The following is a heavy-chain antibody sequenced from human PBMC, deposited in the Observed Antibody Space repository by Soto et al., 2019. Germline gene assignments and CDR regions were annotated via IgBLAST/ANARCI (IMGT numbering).Heavy chain of an antibody. V-gene: IGHV3-23*01. J-gene: IGHJ4*02. Sequence: EVQLLESGGGLVQPGGSLRLSCAASGFPFSGYAINWVRQAPGKGLEWVSIISGSGSSTNYADSVKGRFTISRDNARDTVYFQMNSLRAEDTAVYYCAKSYYGDYDHRPLFDNWGQGTLVTVSS. CDR1: GFPFSGYA. CDR3: AKSYYGDYDHRPLFDN. CDR2: ISGSGSST. D-gene: IGHD4-17*01.